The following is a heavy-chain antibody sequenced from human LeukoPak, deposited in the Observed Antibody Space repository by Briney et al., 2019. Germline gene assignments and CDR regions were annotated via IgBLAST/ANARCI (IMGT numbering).Heavy chain of an antibody. V-gene: IGHV1-2*02. D-gene: IGHD1-26*01. J-gene: IGHJ4*02. Sequence: ASVKVSCKASGYTFTGYYMHWVRQAPGQGLEWMGWINPNSGGTNYAQKFQGRVTMTRDTSISTAYMELSRLRSDDTAVYYCARGVYPLVGATYFDYWGQGTLVTVSS. CDR2: INPNSGGT. CDR1: GYTFTGYY. CDR3: ARGVYPLVGATYFDY.